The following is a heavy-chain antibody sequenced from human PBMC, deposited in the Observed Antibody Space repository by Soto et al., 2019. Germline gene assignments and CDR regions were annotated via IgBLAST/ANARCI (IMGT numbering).Heavy chain of an antibody. Sequence: PGGSLRLSCAASGFTFSNYYMDWVRQAPGKGLEWVGRTRTEPNSYTTEYAASVKGRFTVSRDDSKNSLYLQMNSLKTEDTAVYYCVSSRSHWLDPWGQGPLVTVSS. CDR2: TRTEPNSYTT. J-gene: IGHJ5*02. V-gene: IGHV3-72*01. CDR1: GFTFSNYY. CDR3: VSSRSHWLDP.